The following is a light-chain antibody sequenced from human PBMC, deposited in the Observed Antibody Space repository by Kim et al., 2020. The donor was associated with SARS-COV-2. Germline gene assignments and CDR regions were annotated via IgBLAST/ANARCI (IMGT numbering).Light chain of an antibody. CDR2: GAS. V-gene: IGKV3-20*01. J-gene: IGKJ1*01. Sequence: SPGERATLSCRASQSVSSNDLAWYQQKRGQAPRLLIYGASTRATGIPDRFSGSGSGTDFSLTISRLEPEDFAVYYCQQYSNLPRTFGQGTKVDIK. CDR3: QQYSNLPRT. CDR1: QSVSSND.